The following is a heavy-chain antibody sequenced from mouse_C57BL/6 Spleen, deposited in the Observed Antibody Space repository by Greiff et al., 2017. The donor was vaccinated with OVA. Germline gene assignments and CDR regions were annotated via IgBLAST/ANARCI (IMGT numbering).Heavy chain of an antibody. D-gene: IGHD1-1*01. CDR3: ARGGYYYGSSYFDY. V-gene: IGHV5-17*01. CDR1: GFTFSDYG. J-gene: IGHJ2*01. CDR2: ISSGSSTI. Sequence: EVQGVESGGGLVKPGGSLKLSCAASGFTFSDYGMHWVRQAPEKGLEWVAYISSGSSTIYYADTVKGRFTISRDNAKNTLFLQMTSLRSEDTAMYYCARGGYYYGSSYFDYWGQGTTLTVSS.